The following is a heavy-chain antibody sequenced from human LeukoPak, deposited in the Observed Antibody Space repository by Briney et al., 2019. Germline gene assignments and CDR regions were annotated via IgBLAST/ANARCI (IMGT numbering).Heavy chain of an antibody. CDR1: GFTFSSYS. V-gene: IGHV3-48*04. Sequence: GGSLRLSCAASGFTFSSYSMNWVRQAPGKGLEWVSYISSSSSTIYYADSVKGRFTISRDNAKNSLYLQMNSLRAEDTAVYYCARGIAVAGRQPMGAFDIWGQGTMVTVSS. J-gene: IGHJ3*02. CDR3: ARGIAVAGRQPMGAFDI. CDR2: ISSSSSTI. D-gene: IGHD6-19*01.